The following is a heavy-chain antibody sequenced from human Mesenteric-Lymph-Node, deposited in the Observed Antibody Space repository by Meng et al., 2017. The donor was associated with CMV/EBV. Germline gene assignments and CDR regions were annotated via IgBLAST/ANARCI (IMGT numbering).Heavy chain of an antibody. J-gene: IGHJ6*02. CDR1: GITVNTNS. CDR2: FYSGGGT. Sequence: GGSLRLSCAASGITVNTNSMIWVRQAPGEGLDWVSVFYSGGGTHYADSVKGRFTISRDNSKNTLYLQMNSLRAEDTAVYYCANLLLWFGDWGAYYYYGMDVWGQGTTVTVSS. CDR3: ANLLLWFGDWGAYYYYGMDV. D-gene: IGHD3-10*01. V-gene: IGHV3-66*02.